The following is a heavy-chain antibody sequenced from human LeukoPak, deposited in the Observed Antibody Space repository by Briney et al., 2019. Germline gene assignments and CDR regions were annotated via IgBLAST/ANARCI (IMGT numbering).Heavy chain of an antibody. J-gene: IGHJ6*04. CDR3: ARDYGSFLDV. CDR2: ISGYNSNG. V-gene: IGHV1-18*01. D-gene: IGHD4-17*01. CDR1: GYSFTSYG. Sequence: ASVKVSCKASGYSFTSYGISWVRQAPGQGLEWMGWISGYNSNGDFAQKLQDRVTMTTDTSTSTAYMELRSLRSDDTAVYYCARDYGSFLDVWGKGTTVTVSS.